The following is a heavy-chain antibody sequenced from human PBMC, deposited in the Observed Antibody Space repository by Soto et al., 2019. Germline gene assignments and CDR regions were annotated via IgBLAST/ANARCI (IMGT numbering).Heavy chain of an antibody. Sequence: GESLKISCQGSGYSFTSYWIGWVRQRPGKGLEWMGRINPSDSYTTYSPSFQGHVTISTDKSFSTAYLQWSGLKASDTAMYYCERLGYCTGTSCYTFASWCQGTLVTVS. V-gene: IGHV5-10-1*01. CDR2: INPSDSYT. J-gene: IGHJ4*02. CDR3: ERLGYCTGTSCYTFAS. D-gene: IGHD2-2*02. CDR1: GYSFTSYW.